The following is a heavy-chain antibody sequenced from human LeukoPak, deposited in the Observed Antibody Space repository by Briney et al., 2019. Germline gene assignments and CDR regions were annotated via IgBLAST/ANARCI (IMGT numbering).Heavy chain of an antibody. CDR1: GFTFDDYA. D-gene: IGHD1-26*01. J-gene: IGHJ4*02. CDR2: ISWNRGSL. V-gene: IGHV3-9*01. CDR3: ETAGGIAGATIFDY. Sequence: PGGSLRLSCAASGFTFDDYAMHWVRQAPGKGLEWVSGISWNRGSLGFADSVKGRFTISRDNAKNSLYLQMNSLRAEDTALYYCETAGGIAGATIFDYGGKGTLVTVTS.